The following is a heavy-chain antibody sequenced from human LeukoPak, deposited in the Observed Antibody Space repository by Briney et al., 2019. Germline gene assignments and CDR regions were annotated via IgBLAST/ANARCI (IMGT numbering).Heavy chain of an antibody. Sequence: PGGSLRLSCAASGFTFSSYAMHWVRQAPGKGLEWVAVISYDGSNKYYAASVKGRFTISRDNSKNTLYLQMNSLRAEDTAVYYCARDVSFLEWLPYYWGQGTLVTYSS. CDR2: ISYDGSNK. V-gene: IGHV3-30*04. D-gene: IGHD3-3*02. J-gene: IGHJ4*02. CDR1: GFTFSSYA. CDR3: ARDVSFLEWLPYY.